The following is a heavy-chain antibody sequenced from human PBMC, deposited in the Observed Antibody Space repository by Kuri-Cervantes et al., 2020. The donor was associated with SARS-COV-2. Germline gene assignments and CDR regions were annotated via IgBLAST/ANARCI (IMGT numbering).Heavy chain of an antibody. J-gene: IGHJ6*02. CDR3: AGDLIRGYSYGFFGMDV. Sequence: ASVKVSCKASGYTFTGYYMHWVRQAPRQGLEWMGWINPNSGGTNYAQKFQGWVTMTRDTSISTAYMELSRLRSDDTAVYYCAGDLIRGYSYGFFGMDVWGQGTTVTVSS. CDR2: INPNSGGT. D-gene: IGHD5-18*01. V-gene: IGHV1-2*04. CDR1: GYTFTGYY.